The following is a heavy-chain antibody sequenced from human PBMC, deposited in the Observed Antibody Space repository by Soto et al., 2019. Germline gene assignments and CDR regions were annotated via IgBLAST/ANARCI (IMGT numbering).Heavy chain of an antibody. CDR2: IIPIFGTA. J-gene: IGHJ6*02. CDR3: ARSGGYVYYYFGMDV. D-gene: IGHD5-12*01. V-gene: IGHV1-69*06. CDR1: GGTFSSYA. Sequence: QVQLVQSGAEVKKPGSSVKVSCKASGGTFSSYAISWVRQAPGQGLEWMGGIIPIFGTANYAQKFQGRVTIAADKSTSTAYMELSGLRSEDTAVYCCARSGGYVYYYFGMDVWGQGTMVTVSS.